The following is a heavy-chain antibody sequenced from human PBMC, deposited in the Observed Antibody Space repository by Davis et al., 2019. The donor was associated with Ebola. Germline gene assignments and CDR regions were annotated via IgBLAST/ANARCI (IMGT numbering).Heavy chain of an antibody. V-gene: IGHV1-2*04. CDR1: GYTFTSYG. CDR3: ARGVYQLNH. CDR2: INPNSGGT. J-gene: IGHJ5*02. Sequence: ASVKVSCKASGYTFTSYGISWVRQAPGQGLEWMGWINPNSGGTNYAQKFQGWVTMTRDTSISTAYMELSRLRSDDTAVYYCARGVYQLNHWGQGTLVTVSS. D-gene: IGHD2-2*01.